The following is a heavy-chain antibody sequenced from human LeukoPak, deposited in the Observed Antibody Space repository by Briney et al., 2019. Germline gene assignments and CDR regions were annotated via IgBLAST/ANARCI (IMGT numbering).Heavy chain of an antibody. CDR3: VRVPAGDWSFDC. CDR1: GFTFSSYG. Sequence: PGGSLRLSCAASGFTFSSYGMHWVRQAPCKGLEWVAVIWYGGSNKYYADSVKGRFTISRDNSKNTLYLQMNSLRAEDTAIYYCVRVPAGDWSFDCWGQGTLVTVSS. V-gene: IGHV3-33*08. CDR2: IWYGGSNK. J-gene: IGHJ4*02. D-gene: IGHD2-21*02.